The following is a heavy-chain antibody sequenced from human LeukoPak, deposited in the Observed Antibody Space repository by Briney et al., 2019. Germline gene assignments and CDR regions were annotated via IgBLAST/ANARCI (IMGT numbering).Heavy chain of an antibody. CDR1: GYTFTGYC. V-gene: IGHV1-2*06. CDR3: ARAYYYDSSGYYRN. D-gene: IGHD3-22*01. CDR2: INPNSGGT. J-gene: IGHJ4*02. Sequence: ASVKVSCKASGYTFTGYCMHWVRQAPGQGLEWMGRINPNSGGTNYAQKFQGRVTMTRDTSISTAYMELSRLRSDDTAVYYCARAYYYDSSGYYRNWGQGTLVTVSS.